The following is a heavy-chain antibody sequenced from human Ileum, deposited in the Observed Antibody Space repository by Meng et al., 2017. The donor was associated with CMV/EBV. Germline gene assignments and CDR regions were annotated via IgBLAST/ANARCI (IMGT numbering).Heavy chain of an antibody. D-gene: IGHD5-18*01. CDR3: ASGYNFAFIR. V-gene: IGHV3-74*01. CDR1: GFTFSGHW. CDR2: INADGSSI. J-gene: IGHJ4*02. Sequence: EVQLVESGGGLVQPGESLRLSCAASGFTFSGHWMHWVRQAPGKGLVWVSRINADGSSINYADSVKGRFTISRDNAKNTLYLQMSSLSTEDTAVYYCASGYNFAFIRWGQGTLVTVSS.